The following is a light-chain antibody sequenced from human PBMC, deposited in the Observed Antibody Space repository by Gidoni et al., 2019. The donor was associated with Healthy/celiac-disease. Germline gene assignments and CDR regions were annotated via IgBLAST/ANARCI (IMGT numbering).Light chain of an antibody. CDR1: QSVSSN. V-gene: IGKV3-15*01. CDR2: GAS. CDR3: QQYNNWPPLT. J-gene: IGKJ4*01. Sequence: TLSVSPGERATLSCRASQSVSSNLAWYQQKPGQAPRLLIYGASTRATGIPARFSGSGSGTEFTLTISSLQSEDFAVYYCQQYNNWPPLTFGGGTKVEIK.